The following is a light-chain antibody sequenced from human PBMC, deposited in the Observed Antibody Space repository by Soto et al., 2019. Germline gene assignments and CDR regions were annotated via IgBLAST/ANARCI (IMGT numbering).Light chain of an antibody. CDR1: SSDVGGYNY. V-gene: IGLV2-8*01. CDR2: EVS. J-gene: IGLJ1*01. Sequence: QSALTQPPSASGSPRQSVTISFTGTSSDVGGYNYVSWYQQHPGKAPKLMIYEVSKRPSGVPDRFSGSKSGNTASLTVSGHQAEDEADYYCCSYAGSNNFYVFGTGTKLTVL. CDR3: CSYAGSNNFYV.